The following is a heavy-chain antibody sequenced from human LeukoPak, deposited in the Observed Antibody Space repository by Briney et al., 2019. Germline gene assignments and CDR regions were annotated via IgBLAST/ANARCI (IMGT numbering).Heavy chain of an antibody. J-gene: IGHJ4*02. CDR1: GGTFSSYA. Sequence: GASVKVSCKASGGTFSSYAISWVRQAPGQGPDWMGGIIPIFGTANYAQKFQGRVTITTDESTSTAYMELSSLRSEDTAVYYCARALLGATTRGFFDYWGQGTLVTVSS. CDR3: ARALLGATTRGFFDY. CDR2: IIPIFGTA. D-gene: IGHD1-26*01. V-gene: IGHV1-69*05.